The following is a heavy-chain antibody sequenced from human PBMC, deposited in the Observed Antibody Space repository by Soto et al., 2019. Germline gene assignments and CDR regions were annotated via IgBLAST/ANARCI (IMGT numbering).Heavy chain of an antibody. Sequence: PSETLSLTCAVYGGSFSGYYWSWIRQPPGKGLEWIGEINHSGSTNYNPSLKSRVTISVDTSKNQFSLTLSSVTAADTAVYYCACGHYDFRSGEFAYIDYWGQGTLVTVSS. D-gene: IGHD3-3*01. V-gene: IGHV4-34*01. CDR2: INHSGST. J-gene: IGHJ4*02. CDR3: ACGHYDFRSGEFAYIDY. CDR1: GGSFSGYY.